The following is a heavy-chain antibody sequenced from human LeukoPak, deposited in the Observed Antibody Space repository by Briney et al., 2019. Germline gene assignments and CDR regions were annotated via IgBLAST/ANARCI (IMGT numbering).Heavy chain of an antibody. J-gene: IGHJ3*02. CDR3: ARELKGSGYAFDI. CDR2: IRYDGSNK. D-gene: IGHD3-22*01. CDR1: GFTFSSYG. Sequence: GGSLRLSCAASGFTFSSYGMHWVRQAPGKGLEWVAFIRYDGSNKYYADSVKGRFTISRDNAKNTLYLQMNSLRAEDTAVYYCARELKGSGYAFDIWGQGTMVTVSS. V-gene: IGHV3-30*02.